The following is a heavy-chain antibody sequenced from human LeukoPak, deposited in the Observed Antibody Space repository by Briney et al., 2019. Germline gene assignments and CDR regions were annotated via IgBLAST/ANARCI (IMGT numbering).Heavy chain of an antibody. CDR1: GDSVSSNSGT. CDR2: TYYRPEWYN. V-gene: IGHV6-1*01. CDR3: ARENDPLTELRLSFDY. D-gene: IGHD1-1*01. J-gene: IGHJ4*02. Sequence: SQTLSLTCAISGDSVSSNSGTWNWIRQSPSRGLEWLGRTYYRPEWYNEYAVSVKSRVTINPDTSKNQFSLQLNSVTPEDTAVYYCARENDPLTELRLSFDYWGLGTLVTVSS.